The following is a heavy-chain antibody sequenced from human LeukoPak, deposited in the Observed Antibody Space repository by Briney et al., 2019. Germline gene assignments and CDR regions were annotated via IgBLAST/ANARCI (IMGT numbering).Heavy chain of an antibody. CDR1: GGSFSGYY. CDR3: AREGVVTPRRTYYYYYGMDV. D-gene: IGHD4-23*01. CDR2: VYTSGST. V-gene: IGHV4-4*07. J-gene: IGHJ6*02. Sequence: KASETLSLTCALYGGSFSGYYWSWIRQPAGKGLEWIGRVYTSGSTNYNPSLKSRVTMSVDTSKNQFSLKLSSVTAADTAVYYCAREGVVTPRRTYYYYYGMDVWGQGTTVTVSS.